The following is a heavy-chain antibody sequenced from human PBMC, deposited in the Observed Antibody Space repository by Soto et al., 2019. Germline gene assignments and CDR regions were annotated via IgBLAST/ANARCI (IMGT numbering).Heavy chain of an antibody. CDR1: GFTFNKYG. CDR2: ISDTGGSA. Sequence: PGVSLRLSCSASGFTFNKYGMHWVRQAPGTGLEYVSGISDTGGSAFHADSVKCRFTISRDNSKGTLFLQMSSLRAEDTAVYYCVKGSRGEYDYYYNGVDVWGQGTTVTVSS. D-gene: IGHD3-22*01. V-gene: IGHV3-64D*06. CDR3: VKGSRGEYDYYYNGVDV. J-gene: IGHJ6*02.